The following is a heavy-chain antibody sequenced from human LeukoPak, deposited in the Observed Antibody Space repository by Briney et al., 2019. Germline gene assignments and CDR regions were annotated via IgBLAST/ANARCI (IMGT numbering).Heavy chain of an antibody. D-gene: IGHD1-26*01. V-gene: IGHV1-2*02. CDR3: ARDNSGSYYDRFDY. CDR1: GYTFTGYY. CDR2: INPNSGGT. Sequence: GASVKVSCKASGYTFTGYYMHWVRQAPGQGLEWMGWINPNSGGTNYAQKFQGRVTMTRDTSISTAYMELSRLRSDDTAVYYCARDNSGSYYDRFDYWGQGTLVTVSS. J-gene: IGHJ4*02.